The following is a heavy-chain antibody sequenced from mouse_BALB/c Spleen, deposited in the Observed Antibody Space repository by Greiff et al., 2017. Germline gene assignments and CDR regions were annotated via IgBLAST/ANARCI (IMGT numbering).Heavy chain of an antibody. CDR3: ARGGDYDEAWFAY. V-gene: IGHV3-6*02. CDR2: ISYDGSN. J-gene: IGHJ3*01. Sequence: EVQLQQSGPGLVKPSQSLSLTCSVTGYSITSGYYWNWIRQFPGNKLEWMGYISYDGSNNYNPSLKNRISITRDTSKNQFFLKLNSVTTEDTATYYCARGGDYDEAWFAYWGQGTLVTVSA. CDR1: GYSITSGYY. D-gene: IGHD2-4*01.